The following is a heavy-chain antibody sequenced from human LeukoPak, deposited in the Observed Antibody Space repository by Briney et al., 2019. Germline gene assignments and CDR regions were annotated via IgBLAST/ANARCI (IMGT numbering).Heavy chain of an antibody. Sequence: PGGSLRLSCAASGFMFSDYLMSWIRQDPGKEMEWISYISSNSKYTKYADSVKGRFTISRDNAKKSLHLQMNSLRAEDTAVYYCARDNGNKYYFDYWGQGTLVTVSS. V-gene: IGHV3-11*05. CDR3: ARDNGNKYYFDY. CDR1: GFMFSDYL. J-gene: IGHJ4*02. CDR2: ISSNSKYT. D-gene: IGHD2-8*01.